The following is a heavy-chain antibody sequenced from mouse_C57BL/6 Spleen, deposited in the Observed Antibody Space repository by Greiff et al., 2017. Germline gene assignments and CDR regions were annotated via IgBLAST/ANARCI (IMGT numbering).Heavy chain of an antibody. CDR2: IWRGGST. CDR3: AKEGLRRDYYAMDY. V-gene: IGHV2-5*01. D-gene: IGHD2-4*01. Sequence: VMLVESGPGLVQPSQSLSITCTVSGFSLTSYGVHWVRQSPGKGLEWLGVIWRGGSTDYNAAFMSRLSITKDNSKSQVFFKMNSLQADDTAIYYCAKEGLRRDYYAMDYWGQGTSVTVSA. CDR1: GFSLTSYG. J-gene: IGHJ4*01.